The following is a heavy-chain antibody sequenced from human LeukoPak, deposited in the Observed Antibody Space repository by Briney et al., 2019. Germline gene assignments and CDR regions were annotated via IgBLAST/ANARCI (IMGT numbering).Heavy chain of an antibody. Sequence: SETLSLTCTVSGGSISSYYWSWIRQPAGKGLEWIGRIYTSGSTNYNPPLKSRVTMSVDTSKNQFSLKLSSVTAADTAVYYCAGEPFTYYDSSGYYSYFDYWGQGTLVTVSS. V-gene: IGHV4-4*07. CDR1: GGSISSYY. CDR3: AGEPFTYYDSSGYYSYFDY. D-gene: IGHD3-22*01. J-gene: IGHJ4*02. CDR2: IYTSGST.